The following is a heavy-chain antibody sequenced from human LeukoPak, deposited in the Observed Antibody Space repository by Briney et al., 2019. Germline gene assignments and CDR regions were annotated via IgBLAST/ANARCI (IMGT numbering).Heavy chain of an antibody. CDR1: GGSISSYY. Sequence: SETLSLTCTVSGGSISSYYWSWIRQPPGKGLEWIGYIYYSGSTNYNPSLKSRVTISVDASKNQFSLKLSSVTAADTAVYYCARGVPAFFDYWGQGTLVTVSS. CDR2: IYYSGST. D-gene: IGHD3-3*01. J-gene: IGHJ4*02. V-gene: IGHV4-59*01. CDR3: ARGVPAFFDY.